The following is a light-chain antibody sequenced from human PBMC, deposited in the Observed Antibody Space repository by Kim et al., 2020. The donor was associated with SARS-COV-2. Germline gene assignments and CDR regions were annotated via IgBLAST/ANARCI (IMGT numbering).Light chain of an antibody. J-gene: IGKJ2*01. CDR1: QSINHW. CDR2: DAS. CDR3: QQYSTFSNT. Sequence: DIRMTQSPSTLSAFVGDRVTITCRASQSINHWLAWYHQKPGKAPKLLIYDASNLQTGVPSRFSGSGSMTEFTLTVNSLQPDDFGTYYCQQYSTFSNTFGPGTKLEI. V-gene: IGKV1-5*01.